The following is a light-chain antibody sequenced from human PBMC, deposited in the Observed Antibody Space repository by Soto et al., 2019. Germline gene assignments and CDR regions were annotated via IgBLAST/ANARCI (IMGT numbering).Light chain of an antibody. CDR1: QDISGH. Sequence: DIQMTQSPSSLSASVGDRVTITCRASQDISGHLAWYQQKPGKVPKLLIYEASTLQSGVPSRFSGSGYGTDFTLTISSLQPEDVATYYCQKYNRTPRTFGQGTKVELK. V-gene: IGKV1-27*01. J-gene: IGKJ1*01. CDR3: QKYNRTPRT. CDR2: EAS.